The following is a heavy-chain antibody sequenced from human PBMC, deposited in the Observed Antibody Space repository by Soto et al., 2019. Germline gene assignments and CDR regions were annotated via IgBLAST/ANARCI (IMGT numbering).Heavy chain of an antibody. CDR3: AAEKGVGQSTVPPHGSDY. V-gene: IGHV1-58*01. D-gene: IGHD4-17*01. CDR1: GFTFSSSA. Sequence: GASVKVSCKASGFTFSSSAVQWVRQTRGQCLEWIGWIVVGSGNTNYAQKFQERVTITRDMSTSTAYMDLRGLTSEDTAVYYCAAEKGVGQSTVPPHGSDYWGQGSQVTVS. J-gene: IGHJ4*02. CDR2: IVVGSGNT.